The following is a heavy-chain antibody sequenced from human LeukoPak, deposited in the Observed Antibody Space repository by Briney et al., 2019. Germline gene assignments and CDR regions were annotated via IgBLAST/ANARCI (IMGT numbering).Heavy chain of an antibody. J-gene: IGHJ5*02. CDR3: ARQEYCSGGSCYTWFDP. D-gene: IGHD2-15*01. CDR1: GYRFSSYW. V-gene: IGHV5-51*01. Sequence: GESLKISCKDSGYRFSSYWIAWVRQMPGKGLEYIGIIYPGDSDVRYSPSFQGQVTISADKSISTAYLQWSSLKASDTAMYYCARQEYCSGGSCYTWFDPWGQGTLVTVSS. CDR2: IYPGDSDV.